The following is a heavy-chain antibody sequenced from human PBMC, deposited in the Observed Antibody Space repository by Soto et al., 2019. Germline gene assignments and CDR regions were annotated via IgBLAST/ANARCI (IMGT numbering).Heavy chain of an antibody. Sequence: QVQLVESGGGVVQPGRSLRLSCAASGFTFSTYGIHWVRQAPGKGLEWVSVISYDGSNKYYADSVKGRFTISIDNSKNTLYLQMNRLGVEDTAVYYCAKDLGGSGSLHYWGQGTLVTVSS. V-gene: IGHV3-30*18. J-gene: IGHJ4*02. CDR3: AKDLGGSGSLHY. CDR2: ISYDGSNK. D-gene: IGHD3-10*01. CDR1: GFTFSTYG.